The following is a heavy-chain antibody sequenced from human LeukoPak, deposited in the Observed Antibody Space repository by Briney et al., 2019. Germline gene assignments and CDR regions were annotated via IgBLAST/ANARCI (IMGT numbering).Heavy chain of an antibody. D-gene: IGHD1-26*01. Sequence: GASVKVSCKVSGYSLSELSTHWVRQAPGQGLEWMGGFDPGDDETIYAQKFQGRVTMTEDTSTDTAYLELSSLRSEDTAVHFCATEKDLLLDSWGQGTLVTVSS. V-gene: IGHV1-24*01. J-gene: IGHJ5*01. CDR3: ATEKDLLLDS. CDR2: FDPGDDET. CDR1: GYSLSELS.